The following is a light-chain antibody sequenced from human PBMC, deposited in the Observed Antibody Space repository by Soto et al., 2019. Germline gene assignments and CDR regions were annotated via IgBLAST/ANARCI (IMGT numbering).Light chain of an antibody. CDR2: ANN. CDR3: QSFDTSLSNWV. V-gene: IGLV1-40*01. Sequence: QSVLTQPPSVSGAPGQRVTISCTGSSSNIGAGFDVHWYQQLPGTAPKLLISANNNRPSGVPDRFSGSKSATSGSLAITGLQAEDEADYYCQSFDTSLSNWVFGGGTKLTVL. J-gene: IGLJ3*02. CDR1: SSNIGAGFD.